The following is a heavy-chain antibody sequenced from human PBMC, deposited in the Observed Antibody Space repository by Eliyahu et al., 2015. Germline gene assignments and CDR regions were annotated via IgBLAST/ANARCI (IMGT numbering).Heavy chain of an antibody. D-gene: IGHD2-21*02. J-gene: IGHJ4*02. CDR2: TYYRSSWFD. V-gene: IGHV6-1*01. CDR1: GDSVSSNSAA. Sequence: QVQLQQSGPGLVKPSQTLXLTCAIPGDSVSSNSAAWNWIRQSPSRGLEWLGRTYYRSSWFDDYAGSVKSRILITPDTSKNQFSLQLNSVTPEDTAVYYCAGGTVTAIDYWGQGTLVTVSS. CDR3: AGGTVTAIDY.